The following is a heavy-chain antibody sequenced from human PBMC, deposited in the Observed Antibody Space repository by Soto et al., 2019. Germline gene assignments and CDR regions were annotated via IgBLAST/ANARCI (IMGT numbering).Heavy chain of an antibody. CDR1: GFTFSDYY. CDR2: ISSSGSTI. J-gene: IGHJ3*02. V-gene: IGHV3-11*01. CDR3: ASRRITMVRGVIRGDAFDI. D-gene: IGHD3-10*01. Sequence: GGSLRLSCAASGFTFSDYYMSWIRQAPGKGLEWVSYISSSGSTIYYADSVKGRFTISRDNAKNSLYLQMNSLRAEDTAVYYCASRRITMVRGVIRGDAFDIWGQGTMVTVSS.